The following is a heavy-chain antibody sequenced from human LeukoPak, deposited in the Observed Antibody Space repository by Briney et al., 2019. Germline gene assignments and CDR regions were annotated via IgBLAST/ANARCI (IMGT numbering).Heavy chain of an antibody. V-gene: IGHV3-23*01. CDR3: AKDGIVVVTAIPDWFDP. J-gene: IGHJ5*02. D-gene: IGHD2-21*02. CDR1: GFTFSSYA. Sequence: GGSLRLSCAASGFTFSSYAMSWVRQAPGKGLEWVSAISGSGGSTYYADSVKGRFTISRDNSKNTLYLQMNSLRAEDTAVYYCAKDGIVVVTAIPDWFDPGGQGTLVTVSS. CDR2: ISGSGGST.